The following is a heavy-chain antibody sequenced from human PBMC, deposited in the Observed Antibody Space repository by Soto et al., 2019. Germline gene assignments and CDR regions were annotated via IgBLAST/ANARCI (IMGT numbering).Heavy chain of an antibody. D-gene: IGHD4-17*01. CDR1: GGSISSGGYS. V-gene: IGHV4-30-2*01. Sequence: PSETLSLTCAVSGGSISSGGYSWSWIRQPPGKGLEWIGYIYHSGSTYYNPSLKSRVTISVDRSKNQFSLKLRSVTAADTAVYYCARWSDYGDYYFYGMDVWGQGTTVTVSS. CDR2: IYHSGST. J-gene: IGHJ6*02. CDR3: ARWSDYGDYYFYGMDV.